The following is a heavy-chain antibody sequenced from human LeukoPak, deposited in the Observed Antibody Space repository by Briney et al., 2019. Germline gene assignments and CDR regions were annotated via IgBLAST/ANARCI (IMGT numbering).Heavy chain of an antibody. D-gene: IGHD6-19*01. CDR3: AKGIYSSGWSYFDY. CDR2: LSGSGITT. J-gene: IGHJ4*01. CDR1: GFTFSNSA. V-gene: IGHV3-23*01. Sequence: GGSLRLSCAASGFTFSNSAMSWVRQAPGKGLEWVSTLSGSGITTYYADSVKGRFIISRDNSKNTLYLQMNTLRAEDSALYYCAKGIYSSGWSYFDYWGHGTLVTVSS.